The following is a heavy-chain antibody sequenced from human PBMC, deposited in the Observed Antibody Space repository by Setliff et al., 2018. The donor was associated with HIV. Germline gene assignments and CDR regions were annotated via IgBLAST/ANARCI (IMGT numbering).Heavy chain of an antibody. V-gene: IGHV3-53*01. D-gene: IGHD3-10*01. J-gene: IGHJ5*02. CDR1: GLSVGDNY. CDR2: IYPGGAS. CDR3: AKDRRYYYGSGSYAAET. Sequence: GSLRLSCVASGLSVGDNYVAWVRLAPGRGLEWVSVIYPGGASFYSDSVKGRFTISRDNSKNMLYLQMNSLRAEDTAVYYCAKDRRYYYGSGSYAAETWGQGTLVTVSS.